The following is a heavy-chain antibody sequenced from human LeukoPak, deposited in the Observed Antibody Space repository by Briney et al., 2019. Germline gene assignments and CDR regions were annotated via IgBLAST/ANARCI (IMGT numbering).Heavy chain of an antibody. Sequence: PGGSLRLSCAASGFTFSSYGMHWVRQAPGKGLEWVAVIWYDGSNKYYADSVKGRFTISRDNSKNTLYLQMNSLRAEDTAVYYCAKDKRLVGATLDYWGQGTLVTVSS. D-gene: IGHD1-26*01. V-gene: IGHV3-33*06. J-gene: IGHJ4*02. CDR2: IWYDGSNK. CDR1: GFTFSSYG. CDR3: AKDKRLVGATLDY.